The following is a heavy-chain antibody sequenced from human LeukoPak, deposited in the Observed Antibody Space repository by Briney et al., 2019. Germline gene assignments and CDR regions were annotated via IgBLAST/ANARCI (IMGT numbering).Heavy chain of an antibody. D-gene: IGHD3-3*01. V-gene: IGHV4-61*08. CDR2: IYYSGST. J-gene: IGHJ3*02. CDR3: ARDTPTYYDFWSGYYTVSHAFDI. CDR1: GGSISSGGYY. Sequence: SETLSLTCAVSGGSISSGGYYWSWIRQPPGKGLEWIGYIYYSGSTNYNPSLKSRVTISVDTSKNQFSLKLSSVTAADTAVYYCARDTPTYYDFWSGYYTVSHAFDIWGQGTMVTVSS.